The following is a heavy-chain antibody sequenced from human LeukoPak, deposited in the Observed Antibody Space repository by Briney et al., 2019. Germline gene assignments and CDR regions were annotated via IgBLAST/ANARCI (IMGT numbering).Heavy chain of an antibody. J-gene: IGHJ4*02. V-gene: IGHV3-7*01. D-gene: IGHD6-19*01. CDR2: IKRDRSEK. CDR1: GFTFSTSW. Sequence: GGSLRLSCAASGFTFSTSWMSWVRQAPGKGLEWVANIKRDRSEKYYVDSVKGRFTISRDNSKNSLYLQMDSLRAEDTAVYYCARISTSVAGADYWGQGTLVTVSS. CDR3: ARISTSVAGADY.